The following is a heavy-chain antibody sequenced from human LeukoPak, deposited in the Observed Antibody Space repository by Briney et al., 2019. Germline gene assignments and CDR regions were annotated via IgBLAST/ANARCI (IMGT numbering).Heavy chain of an antibody. Sequence: GASLRLSCAASGFTFSNYAMSWVRQAPGKGLGWVSAITGSGGNTYYADSVKGRFTISRDNSKNTVFLQMNSLRAEDTAVYYCAKWGDYDVLTGYYVSDYWGQGTLVTVSS. J-gene: IGHJ4*02. CDR1: GFTFSNYA. D-gene: IGHD3-9*01. CDR3: AKWGDYDVLTGYYVSDY. CDR2: ITGSGGNT. V-gene: IGHV3-23*01.